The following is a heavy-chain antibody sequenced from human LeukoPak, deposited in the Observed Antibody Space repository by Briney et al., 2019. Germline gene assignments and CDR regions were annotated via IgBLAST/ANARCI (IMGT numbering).Heavy chain of an antibody. J-gene: IGHJ6*02. Sequence: GRSLRLSCAASGFTFSSYGMHWVRQAPGKGLEGVAVISYDGSNKYYADSVKGRFTISRDNSKNTLYLQMNRLRDEDTAVYYCAKDTSGFGELLFYYYYYGMDVWGQGTTVTVSS. D-gene: IGHD3-10*01. CDR1: GFTFSSYG. CDR3: AKDTSGFGELLFYYYYYGMDV. V-gene: IGHV3-30*18. CDR2: ISYDGSNK.